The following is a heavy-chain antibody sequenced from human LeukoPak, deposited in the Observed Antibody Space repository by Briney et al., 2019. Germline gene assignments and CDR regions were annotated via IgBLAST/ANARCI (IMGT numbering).Heavy chain of an antibody. V-gene: IGHV3-30*02. CDR2: IRYDGSNK. Sequence: PGGSLRLSCAASGFTFSSYGMHWVRQAPGKGLEWVAFIRYDGSNKYYADSVKGRFTISRDNSKNTLYLQTNSLRAEDTAVYFCAKDRGGGSQLGDAFDVWGQGTMVSVSS. D-gene: IGHD2-15*01. CDR1: GFTFSSYG. CDR3: AKDRGGGSQLGDAFDV. J-gene: IGHJ3*01.